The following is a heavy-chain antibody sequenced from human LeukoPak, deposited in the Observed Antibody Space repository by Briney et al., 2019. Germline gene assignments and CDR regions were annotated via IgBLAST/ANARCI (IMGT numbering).Heavy chain of an antibody. V-gene: IGHV3-23*01. J-gene: IGHJ4*02. CDR2: ISGRGCST. Sequence: PGGSLRPSWAASGFTISNYAVSWVRQAPREGLEWVLAISGRGCSTYYADSVDGRFTISRDNSKNTLYLQMNSLRAEDTAVYYGARDGYNYGGIDYWGQGTLVTVSS. D-gene: IGHD5-24*01. CDR3: ARDGYNYGGIDY. CDR1: GFTISNYA.